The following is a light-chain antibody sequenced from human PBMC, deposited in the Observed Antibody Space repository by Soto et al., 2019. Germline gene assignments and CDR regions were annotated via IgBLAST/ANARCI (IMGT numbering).Light chain of an antibody. J-gene: IGKJ3*01. V-gene: IGKV3-20*01. CDR1: QSVSSNY. Sequence: IVLTQSPGTLSLSPGERATLSCRASQSVSSNYLAWYQQKPGQAPRLLIYGASDRAIGIPDRFSGSGSGTDFTLTISRLEPEDLAVYYCQLYGSSPFTFGPGTKVDIK. CDR3: QLYGSSPFT. CDR2: GAS.